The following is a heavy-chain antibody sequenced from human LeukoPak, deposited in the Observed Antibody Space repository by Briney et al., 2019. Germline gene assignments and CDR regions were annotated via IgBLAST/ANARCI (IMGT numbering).Heavy chain of an antibody. V-gene: IGHV4-34*01. CDR1: GGSISSYY. J-gene: IGHJ3*02. CDR3: ARSPITMIPQSGLPRGIDAFDI. CDR2: INHSGST. Sequence: SETLSLTCTVSGGSISSYYWSWIRQPPGKGLEWIGEINHSGSTNYNPSLKSRVTISVDTSKNQFSLKLSSVTAADTAVYYCARSPITMIPQSGLPRGIDAFDIWGQGTMVTVSS. D-gene: IGHD3-22*01.